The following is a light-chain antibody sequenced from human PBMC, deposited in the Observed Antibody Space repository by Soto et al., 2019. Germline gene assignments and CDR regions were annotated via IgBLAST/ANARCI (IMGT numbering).Light chain of an antibody. CDR3: QEYNSAPWT. CDR2: AAS. V-gene: IGKV1-27*01. Sequence: DIPMTQSPSSLSASVGDRVTITCRASQGISNFLAWYQQKPGKVPKLLIYAASTLQSGVPSRFSGSGSGTDFTLTITSLQPEDVATYYCQEYNSAPWTFGQGTKVEIK. CDR1: QGISNF. J-gene: IGKJ1*01.